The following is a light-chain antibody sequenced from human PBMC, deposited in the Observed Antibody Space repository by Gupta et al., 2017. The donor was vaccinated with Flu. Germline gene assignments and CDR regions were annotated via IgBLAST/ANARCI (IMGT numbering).Light chain of an antibody. J-gene: IGKJ1*01. CDR2: CAS. Sequence: GEGATLSCRASQRAGSTLAWYQHEPGQAPRLLIYCASTRATGIPARFSGSGSGTEFTLTISSLQSEDFAIYYCQQYYSWPRTFGQGTKVEIK. V-gene: IGKV3-15*01. CDR3: QQYYSWPRT. CDR1: QRAGST.